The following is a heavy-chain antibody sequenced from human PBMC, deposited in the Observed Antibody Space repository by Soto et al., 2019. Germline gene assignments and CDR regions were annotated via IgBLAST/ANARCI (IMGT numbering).Heavy chain of an antibody. J-gene: IGHJ4*02. D-gene: IGHD4-17*01. V-gene: IGHV2-5*02. CDR1: GFSLSNKRVG. CDR3: AHSTTVPKPLDY. Sequence: SGPKPVNQAQTLTLTCTSPGFSLSNKRVGVGWIRQPPGKALEWLALIYWDDDKRYSPSLKSRLTITKDTPKNQVVLTMTNMEPVDTATYYCAHSTTVPKPLDYWGEGTLVTVSS. CDR2: IYWDDDK.